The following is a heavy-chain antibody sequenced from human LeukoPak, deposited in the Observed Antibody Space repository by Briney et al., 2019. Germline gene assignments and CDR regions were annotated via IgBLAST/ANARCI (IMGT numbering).Heavy chain of an antibody. Sequence: AAVTFSCKATGYTFTVYYMHGLRQAPGQGLEWMGWTNPNSGGTNYAQKFQGRVTMTRDTSISTASMELSRLRSDDTAVYYCARGGEEGTGTPDWFDPWGQGSLVTVSS. V-gene: IGHV1-2*02. J-gene: IGHJ5*02. CDR3: ARGGEEGTGTPDWFDP. CDR2: TNPNSGGT. D-gene: IGHD1-1*01. CDR1: GYTFTVYY.